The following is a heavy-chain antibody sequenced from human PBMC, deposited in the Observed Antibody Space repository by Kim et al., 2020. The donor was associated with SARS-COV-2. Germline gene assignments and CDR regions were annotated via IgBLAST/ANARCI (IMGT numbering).Heavy chain of an antibody. CDR1: GGSISSSSNY. Sequence: SETLSLTCTASGGSISSSSNYWGWIRQPPGKGLEWIGSISYSGGTYSSPALKSRVTMCVDTSKNHFTLTVSSVTAADTAVYYCARRGREVGAARYFDYWGEGILVTVSS. CDR3: ARRGREVGAARYFDY. J-gene: IGHJ4*02. V-gene: IGHV4-39*02. D-gene: IGHD1-26*01. CDR2: ISYSGGT.